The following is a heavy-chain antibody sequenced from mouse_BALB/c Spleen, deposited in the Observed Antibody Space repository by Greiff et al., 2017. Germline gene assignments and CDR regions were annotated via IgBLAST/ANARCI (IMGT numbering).Heavy chain of an antibody. V-gene: IGHV1-31*01. CDR2: INPYNGAT. Sequence: VHVKQSGPELVKPGASVKISCKASGYSFTGYYMHWVKQSHVKSLEWIGRINPYNGATSYNQNFKDKASLTVDKSSSTAYMELHSLTSEDSAVYYCAREGDYYGSSPWFAYWGQGTLVTVSA. CDR1: GYSFTGYY. J-gene: IGHJ3*01. D-gene: IGHD1-1*01. CDR3: AREGDYYGSSPWFAY.